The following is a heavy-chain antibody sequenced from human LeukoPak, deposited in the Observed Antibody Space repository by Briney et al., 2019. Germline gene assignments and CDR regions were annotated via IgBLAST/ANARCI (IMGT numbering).Heavy chain of an antibody. CDR2: INPSSGGT. CDR3: AGVTGTTGA. Sequence: ASVKVSCKASGYTFTGYYIHWVRQAPGQGLEWMGWINPSSGGTNYAQRFQGRVTMTRDTSISTAYMELSRLTSDDTAVFYCAGVTGTTGAWGQGTLVTVSS. CDR1: GYTFTGYY. J-gene: IGHJ5*02. V-gene: IGHV1-2*02. D-gene: IGHD1-1*01.